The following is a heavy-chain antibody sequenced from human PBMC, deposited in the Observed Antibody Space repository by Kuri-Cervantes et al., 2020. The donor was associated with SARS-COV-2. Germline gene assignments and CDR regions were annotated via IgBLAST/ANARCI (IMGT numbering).Heavy chain of an antibody. J-gene: IGHJ4*02. Sequence: GGSLRLSCAAPGFTFSSYGMHWVRQAPGKGLEWVAVIAYDGSNKYYGNSVKGRFTISRDNSKNTLYLQMNSLRAEDTAVYYCATDRVRVVTHNFDYWGQGTLVTVSS. CDR1: GFTFSSYG. CDR3: ATDRVRVVTHNFDY. V-gene: IGHV3-30*03. CDR2: IAYDGSNK. D-gene: IGHD3-10*01.